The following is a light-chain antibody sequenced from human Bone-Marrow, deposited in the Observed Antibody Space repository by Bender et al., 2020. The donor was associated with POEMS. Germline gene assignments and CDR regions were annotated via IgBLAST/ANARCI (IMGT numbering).Light chain of an antibody. CDR3: KVWDSTSDLVV. CDR2: DDT. CDR1: NIGSKI. J-gene: IGLJ2*01. V-gene: IGLV3-21*02. Sequence: SYVLTQPPSVSVAPGQTARITCGENNIGSKIVHWYQQKPGQAPVLVVYDDTDRPSGIPERFSGSNSGNTATLTISRVEAGDEADYYCKVWDSTSDLVVFGGGTKLTVL.